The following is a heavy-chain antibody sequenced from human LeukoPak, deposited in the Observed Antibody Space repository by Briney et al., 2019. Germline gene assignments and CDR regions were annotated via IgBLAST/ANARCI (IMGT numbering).Heavy chain of an antibody. CDR3: ARDRAAADLDY. Sequence: GGSLRLSCAASGFTFSSYGMHWVRQAPGKGLEWVAVIWYDGSNKFYADSVKGRFTISRDNSKNTLYLQMNSLRAEDTAVYYCARDRAAADLDYWGEGTLVTVSS. J-gene: IGHJ4*02. CDR1: GFTFSSYG. CDR2: IWYDGSNK. D-gene: IGHD6-13*01. V-gene: IGHV3-33*01.